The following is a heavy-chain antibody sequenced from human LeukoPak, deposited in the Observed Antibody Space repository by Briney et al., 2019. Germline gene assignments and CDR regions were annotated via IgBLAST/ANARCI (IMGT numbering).Heavy chain of an antibody. D-gene: IGHD6-13*01. Sequence: PGGSLRLSCAASGFTLSSYSMNWVRQAPGKGLEWVSSISSSGGYLYYADSVRGRFTISRDNAKGSLYLQMNSLRAEDTAVYYCARGAAAGIFDYWGQGTLVTVSS. CDR1: GFTLSSYS. CDR2: ISSSGGYL. V-gene: IGHV3-21*01. CDR3: ARGAAAGIFDY. J-gene: IGHJ4*02.